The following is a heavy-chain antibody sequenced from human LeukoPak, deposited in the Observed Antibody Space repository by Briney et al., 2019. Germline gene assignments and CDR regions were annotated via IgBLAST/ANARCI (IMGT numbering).Heavy chain of an antibody. CDR3: ASRKLGYCSSTSCRYYYGMDV. CDR1: GFTFSSYA. D-gene: IGHD2-2*01. V-gene: IGHV4-34*01. Sequence: GSLRLSCAASGFTFSSYAMSWVRQPPGKGLEWIGEINHSGSTNYNPSLKSRVTISVDTSKNQFSLKLSSVTAADTAVYYCASRKLGYCSSTSCRYYYGMDVWGQGTTVTVSS. J-gene: IGHJ6*02. CDR2: INHSGST.